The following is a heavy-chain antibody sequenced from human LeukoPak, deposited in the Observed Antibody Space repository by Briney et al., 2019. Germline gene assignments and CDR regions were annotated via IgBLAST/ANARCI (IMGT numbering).Heavy chain of an antibody. J-gene: IGHJ4*02. CDR2: ISYDGSNE. Sequence: GGSLRLSCAASGFTFSSYAMSWVRQAPGKGLEWVAVISYDGSNEYYADSVKGRFTISRDNSKNTLYLQMNSLRPDDTAVYYCARERGLLPDYWGQGTLVTVSA. CDR3: ARERGLLPDY. V-gene: IGHV3-30-3*01. CDR1: GFTFSSYA.